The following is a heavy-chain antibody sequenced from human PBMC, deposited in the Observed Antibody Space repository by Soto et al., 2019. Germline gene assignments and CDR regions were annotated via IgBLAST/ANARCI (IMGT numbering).Heavy chain of an antibody. V-gene: IGHV4-39*01. CDR2: IYYSGST. J-gene: IGHJ6*02. CDR1: GGSISSSSYY. CDR3: ARRMHQLGQYYCYYYGMDV. D-gene: IGHD2-2*01. Sequence: PSETLSLTCTVSGGSISSSSYYWGWIRQPPGKGLEWIGSIYYSGSTYYNPSLKSRVTISVDTSKNQFSLKLSSVTAADTAVYYCARRMHQLGQYYCYYYGMDVWGQGTTVTVSS.